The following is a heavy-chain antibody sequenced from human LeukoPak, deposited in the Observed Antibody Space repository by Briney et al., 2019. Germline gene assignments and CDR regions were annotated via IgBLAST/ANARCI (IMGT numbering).Heavy chain of an antibody. Sequence: GGSLRLSCAASGFTFSDYYMTWIRQAPGKGLEWVSYISSSGSTIYYADSVKGRFTISRDNAKNSLYLQVNSLRAEDTAVYYCARDQGVAAFFDYWGQGTLVTVSS. CDR1: GFTFSDYY. CDR3: ARDQGVAAFFDY. J-gene: IGHJ4*02. V-gene: IGHV3-11*01. CDR2: ISSSGSTI. D-gene: IGHD6-19*01.